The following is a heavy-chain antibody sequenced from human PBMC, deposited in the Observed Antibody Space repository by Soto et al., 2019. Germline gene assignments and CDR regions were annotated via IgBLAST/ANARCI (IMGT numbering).Heavy chain of an antibody. D-gene: IGHD2-15*01. V-gene: IGHV1-18*01. CDR2: ISAYNGNT. CDR1: GYTFTSYG. J-gene: IGHJ5*02. CDR3: ARADCSGGSCYSFWFDP. Sequence: QVQLVQSGAEVKKPGASVKVSCKASGYTFTSYGISWVRQAPGQGLEWMGWISAYNGNTNYAQKLQGRVTMTTDTSTSTAYMELSSLRSDDTAVYYCARADCSGGSCYSFWFDPWGQGTLVTVSS.